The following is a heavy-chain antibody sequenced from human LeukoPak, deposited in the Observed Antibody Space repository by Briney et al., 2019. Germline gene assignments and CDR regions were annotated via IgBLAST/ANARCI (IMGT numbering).Heavy chain of an antibody. CDR3: TTVEGYCSSTGCYDY. J-gene: IGHJ4*02. D-gene: IGHD2-2*01. Sequence: GGSLRLSCAASGFTFSNAWMSWVRQAPGKGLEWVGRIKSKTDGGTTDYAAPVKGRFTISRDDSKNTLYLQMNSLKTEDTAVYYCTTVEGYCSSTGCYDYWGQGTLVTVSS. CDR1: GFTFSNAW. CDR2: IKSKTDGGTT. V-gene: IGHV3-15*01.